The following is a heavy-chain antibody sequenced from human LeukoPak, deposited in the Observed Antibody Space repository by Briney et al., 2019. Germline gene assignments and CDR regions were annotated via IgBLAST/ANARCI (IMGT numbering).Heavy chain of an antibody. CDR3: ARNRHPDYYGSGRDDAFDI. D-gene: IGHD3-10*01. CDR1: GYTFTSYG. V-gene: IGHV1-18*01. Sequence: GASVKVSCKASGYTFTSYGISWVRQAPGQGLEWMGWISAYNGNTNYAQKLQGRVTMTTDTSTSTAYMELRSLRSDDTAVYYCARNRHPDYYGSGRDDAFDIWGQGTMVTVSS. J-gene: IGHJ3*02. CDR2: ISAYNGNT.